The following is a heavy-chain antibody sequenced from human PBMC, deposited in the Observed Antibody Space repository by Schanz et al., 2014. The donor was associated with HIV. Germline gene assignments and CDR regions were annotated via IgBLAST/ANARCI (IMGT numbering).Heavy chain of an antibody. CDR2: IRYDGRNK. D-gene: IGHD2-15*01. CDR3: ANLVVAATDDAFDI. Sequence: QVQLVESGGGVVQPGRSLRLPCAASGFTFNDYGMHWVRQAPGKGLEWVVVIRYDGRNKYYADSVKGRFTISRDNSKNTLYLQMNSLRAEDTAVYYCANLVVAATDDAFDIWGHGTMVTVSS. J-gene: IGHJ3*02. CDR1: GFTFNDYG. V-gene: IGHV3-33*06.